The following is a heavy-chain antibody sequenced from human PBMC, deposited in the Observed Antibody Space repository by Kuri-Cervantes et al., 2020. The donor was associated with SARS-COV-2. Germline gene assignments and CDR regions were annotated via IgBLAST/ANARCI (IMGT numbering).Heavy chain of an antibody. CDR1: GFLFSASA. V-gene: IGHV3-73*01. J-gene: IGHJ6*03. CDR3: AREGRTAAGTWSYYYYYYMDV. CDR2: VRGKANNYAT. D-gene: IGHD6-13*01. Sequence: GESLKISCEVSGFLFSASAIHWVRQASGKGLEWVGRVRGKANNYATAYAASVKGRFTISRDDSKNMAYLQMNSLRAEDTAVYYCAREGRTAAGTWSYYYYYYMDVWGKGTTVTVSS.